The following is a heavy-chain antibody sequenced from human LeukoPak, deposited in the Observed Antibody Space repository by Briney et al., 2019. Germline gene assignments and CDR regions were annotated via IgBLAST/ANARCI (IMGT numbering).Heavy chain of an antibody. D-gene: IGHD3-10*01. J-gene: IGHJ4*02. CDR2: LSYDGSNE. Sequence: GGSLRLSCAAPGFPFSSYGMHWVRQAPGKGLEWVAVLSYDGSNEYYADSVKGRFTISRDNSKNTLYPQMNSLRVEDTAVYYCAGSWFYRDYFEYWGQGTLVTVSS. CDR3: AGSWFYRDYFEY. CDR1: GFPFSSYG. V-gene: IGHV3-30*03.